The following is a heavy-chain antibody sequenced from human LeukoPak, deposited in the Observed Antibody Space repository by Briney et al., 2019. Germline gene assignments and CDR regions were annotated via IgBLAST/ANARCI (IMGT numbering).Heavy chain of an antibody. D-gene: IGHD3-10*01. CDR1: GGPFSGYF. J-gene: IGHJ4*02. CDR2: IHNSGTT. Sequence: SETLSLTCAVSGGPFSGYFWSWIRQSAGKGLEWIGEIHNSGTTNYNPSLNSRVTISEDTSKNQFYLNLSSVTAADTAVYYCARRYYYNLGSFPFDFWGQGTLVTVSS. CDR3: ARRYYYNLGSFPFDF. V-gene: IGHV4-34*01.